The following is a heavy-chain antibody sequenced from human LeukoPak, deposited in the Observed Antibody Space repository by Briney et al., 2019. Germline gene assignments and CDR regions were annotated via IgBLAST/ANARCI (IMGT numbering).Heavy chain of an antibody. CDR3: ARVVGSYYYYYYMDV. CDR2: ISSGSTYI. J-gene: IGHJ6*03. V-gene: IGHV3-11*04. CDR1: GFTFSDSY. D-gene: IGHD1-26*01. Sequence: PGGSLRLSCAASGFTFSDSYMSWIRQVPGKGLEWVSSISSGSTYIYNADSVQGRFTISRDNAKNSLYLQMNSLRAEDTAVYYCARVVGSYYYYYYMDVWGKGTTVTVSS.